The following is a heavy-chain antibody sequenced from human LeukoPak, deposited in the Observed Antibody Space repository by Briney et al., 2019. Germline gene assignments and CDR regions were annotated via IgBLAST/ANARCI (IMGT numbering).Heavy chain of an antibody. V-gene: IGHV4-39*01. J-gene: IGHJ4*02. CDR2: IYYTGST. CDR3: ARRYHQPCTNGVCYLADLGFDY. D-gene: IGHD2-8*01. CDR1: GGSISSSSYY. Sequence: SETLSLTCTVSGGSISSSSYYWGWIRQPPGKGLEWIGSIYYTGSTYYNPSLKSRVTISVDTSKNQFSLKLNSVTAADTAVYYCARRYHQPCTNGVCYLADLGFDYWGQGTLVTVSS.